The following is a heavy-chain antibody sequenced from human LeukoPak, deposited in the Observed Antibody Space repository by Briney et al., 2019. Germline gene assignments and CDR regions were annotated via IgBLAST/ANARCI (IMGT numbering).Heavy chain of an antibody. V-gene: IGHV1-2*02. D-gene: IGHD4-23*01. J-gene: IGHJ4*02. CDR3: ARDYGGNYHFDY. CDR1: GYTFTGYY. CDR2: INPNSGGT. Sequence: ASVKVSCKASGYTFTGYYMHWVRQAPGQGLEWMGWINPNSGGTNYAQKFQGRVTMTRDTSISTAYMELSRLGSDDAAVYYCARDYGGNYHFDYWGQGTLVTVSS.